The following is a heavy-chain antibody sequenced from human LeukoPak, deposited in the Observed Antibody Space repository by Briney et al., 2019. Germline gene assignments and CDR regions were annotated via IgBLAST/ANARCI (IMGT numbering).Heavy chain of an antibody. CDR2: MNPKTGNT. CDR1: GNILISYD. J-gene: IGHJ4*02. D-gene: IGHD5-12*01. CDR3: ATNIASGRDY. Sequence: GASVKVSCEASGNILISYDIYWVRQAPGQGFECVAWMNPKTGNTGYAQRFQGRLTLTRNTSIGTAYMELSSQRSAGTAVYFCATNIASGRDYWGQGTLITVSS. V-gene: IGHV1-8*01.